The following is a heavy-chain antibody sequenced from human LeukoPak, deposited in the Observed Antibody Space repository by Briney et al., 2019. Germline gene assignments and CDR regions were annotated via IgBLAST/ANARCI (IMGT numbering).Heavy chain of an antibody. CDR3: AKDRGIVVVPTLFDY. D-gene: IGHD2-2*01. CDR1: GFTFSGST. Sequence: GGSLRLSCAASGFTFSGSTMSWIRQAPGKGLEWVSGISGSGGTTRHADSVKGRFTISRDNSKNTLYLQMNSLRAEDTAVYYCAKDRGIVVVPTLFDYWGQGTLVTVSS. V-gene: IGHV3-23*01. CDR2: ISGSGGTT. J-gene: IGHJ4*02.